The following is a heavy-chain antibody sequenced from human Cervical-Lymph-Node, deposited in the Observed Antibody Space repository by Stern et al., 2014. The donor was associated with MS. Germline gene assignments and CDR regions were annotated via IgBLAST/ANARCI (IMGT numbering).Heavy chain of an antibody. CDR1: GFSFSRYA. J-gene: IGHJ4*02. CDR3: ASAYSSSHYYFDY. V-gene: IGHV3-33*01. CDR2: IWYAGSNT. D-gene: IGHD6-13*01. Sequence: VQLVESGGGVVQPGRSLRLSCAASGFSFSRYAMHWVRQAPGKGLEWVALIWYAGSNTYYADSVTGRFTISRDNFKNPLYLQMNSLRAEDTAVYYCASAYSSSHYYFDYWGQGTLVTVSS.